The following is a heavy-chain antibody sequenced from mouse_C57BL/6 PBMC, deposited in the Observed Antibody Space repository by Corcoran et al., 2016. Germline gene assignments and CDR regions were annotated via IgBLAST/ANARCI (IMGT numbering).Heavy chain of an antibody. CDR1: GYTFTDYY. CDR3: ARRGYSNYAYFDY. CDR2: INPNNGGT. J-gene: IGHJ2*01. V-gene: IGHV1-26*01. D-gene: IGHD2-5*01. Sequence: EVQLQQSGPELVKPGASVKISCKASGYTFTDYYMNWVKQSHGKSLEWMGDINPNNGGTSYNQKFKGKATLTVDKASSTAYMELRSLTSEDSAVYYCARRGYSNYAYFDYWGQGTTLTVSS.